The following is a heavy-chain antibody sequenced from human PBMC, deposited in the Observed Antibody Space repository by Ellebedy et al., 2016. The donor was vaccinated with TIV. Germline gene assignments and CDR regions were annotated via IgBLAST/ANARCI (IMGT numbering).Heavy chain of an antibody. Sequence: GESLKISCAASGFTFSNYWMSWVRQAPGKGLEWVANIKQDGSETYYVDSVKGRFSISRDNAKKSLYLQMNSLRGEDTALYYCARDQWLGRAYYFDYWGQGTLVTVSS. D-gene: IGHD6-19*01. CDR2: IKQDGSET. CDR1: GFTFSNYW. J-gene: IGHJ4*01. V-gene: IGHV3-7*01. CDR3: ARDQWLGRAYYFDY.